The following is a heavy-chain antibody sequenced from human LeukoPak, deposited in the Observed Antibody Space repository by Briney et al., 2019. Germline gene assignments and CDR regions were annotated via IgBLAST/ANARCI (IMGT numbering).Heavy chain of an antibody. J-gene: IGHJ4*02. CDR2: IRCDGSNK. CDR3: AKLISPSSSGWYGFDY. CDR1: GFTFSSYG. D-gene: IGHD6-19*01. Sequence: PGGSLRLSCAASGFTFSSYGMHWVRQAPGKGLEWVSLIRCDGSNKYYADSVKGRFTISRDNSKNTLYLQMNSLRAEDTAVYYCAKLISPSSSGWYGFDYWGQGTLVTVSS. V-gene: IGHV3-30*02.